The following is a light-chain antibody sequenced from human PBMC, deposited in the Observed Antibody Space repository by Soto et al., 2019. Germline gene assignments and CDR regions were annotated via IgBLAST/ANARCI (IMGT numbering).Light chain of an antibody. CDR1: QSVSSSY. J-gene: IGKJ1*01. CDR3: QQYGSSPPWT. Sequence: EIVTTQSPATLSVSPGERATLSCRASQSVSSSYLAWYQQKPGQAPRLLIYGASSRATGIPDRFSGSGSGTDFTLTISRLEPEDFAVYYCQQYGSSPPWTFGQGTKVDIK. CDR2: GAS. V-gene: IGKV3-20*01.